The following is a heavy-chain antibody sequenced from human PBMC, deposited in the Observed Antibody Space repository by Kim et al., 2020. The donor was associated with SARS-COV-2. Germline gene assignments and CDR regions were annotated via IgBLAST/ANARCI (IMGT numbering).Heavy chain of an antibody. Sequence: GGSLRLSCAASGFTFSSYGMHWVRQAPGKGLEWVAVIWYDGSNKYYTDSVKGRFTISRDNSKNTLYLQMNSLRAEDTAVYYCARDMVRGVPEGYFDYWGQGTLVTVSS. CDR1: GFTFSSYG. CDR3: ARDMVRGVPEGYFDY. V-gene: IGHV3-33*01. J-gene: IGHJ4*02. CDR2: IWYDGSNK. D-gene: IGHD3-10*01.